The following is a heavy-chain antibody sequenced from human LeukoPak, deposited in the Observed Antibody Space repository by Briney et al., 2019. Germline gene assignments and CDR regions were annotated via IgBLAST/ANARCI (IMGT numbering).Heavy chain of an antibody. J-gene: IGHJ4*02. V-gene: IGHV3-11*04. Sequence: GSLRLSCAASGFTFSDHYMSWIRQAPGKGLEWVSYISSSGSTIYYADSVKGRFTISRDNAKNSLYLQMNSLRAEDTAVYYCAKTRDSYGYVYFDYWGQGTLVTVSS. CDR2: ISSSGSTI. D-gene: IGHD5-18*01. CDR1: GFTFSDHY. CDR3: AKTRDSYGYVYFDY.